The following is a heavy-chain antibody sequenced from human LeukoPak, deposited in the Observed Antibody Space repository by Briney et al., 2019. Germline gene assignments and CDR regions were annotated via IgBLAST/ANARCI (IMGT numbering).Heavy chain of an antibody. Sequence: ASVKVSCQASGYTFSSYGISWVRQVPGPGLEWMGWISANSGYTNYAQNLQGRLTMTTDTSTSTAYMELRSLRSDDTAMYSCTRDPAHEEVRGIFIPYFDSWGQGTLVTVSS. D-gene: IGHD3-10*01. CDR1: GYTFSSYG. J-gene: IGHJ4*02. CDR2: ISANSGYT. V-gene: IGHV1-18*01. CDR3: TRDPAHEEVRGIFIPYFDS.